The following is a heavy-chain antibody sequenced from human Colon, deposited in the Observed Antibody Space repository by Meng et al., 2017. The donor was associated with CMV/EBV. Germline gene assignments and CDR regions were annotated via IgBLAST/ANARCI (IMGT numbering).Heavy chain of an antibody. D-gene: IGHD5-18*01. CDR2: ISSSGSTI. V-gene: IGHV3-11*04. J-gene: IGHJ4*02. CDR1: GFTFSDYY. CDR3: ARVPTAMAPFDY. Sequence: LKISCAASGFTFSDYYMSWIRQAPGKGLEWVSYISSSGSTIYYADSVKGRFTISRDNAKNSLYLQMNSLRAEDTAVYYCARVPTAMAPFDYWGQGTLVTVSS.